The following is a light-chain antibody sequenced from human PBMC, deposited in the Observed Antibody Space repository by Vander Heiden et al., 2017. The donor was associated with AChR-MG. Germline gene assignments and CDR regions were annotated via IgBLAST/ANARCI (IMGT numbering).Light chain of an antibody. CDR1: SSDVGGYNY. Sequence: QSALTQHASVSGSPAQSITISCTGTSSDVGGYNYGSWYQQHPGKAPKLMIYEVINRPSGVSNRFSGSKSGNTASLTISGLQAEDEADYYCSSYTSSSTPVVFGGGTKLTVL. CDR2: EVI. CDR3: SSYTSSSTPVV. V-gene: IGLV2-14*01. J-gene: IGLJ2*01.